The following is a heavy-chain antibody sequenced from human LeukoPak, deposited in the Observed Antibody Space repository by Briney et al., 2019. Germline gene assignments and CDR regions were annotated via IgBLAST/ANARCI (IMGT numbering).Heavy chain of an antibody. J-gene: IGHJ4*02. Sequence: SETLSLTCTVSGGSISSYYWSWIRQPPGKGLEWIGYIYYSGSTNYNPSLKSRVTISVDTSKNQFSPKLSSVTAADTAVYYCARLQIAAAGKGYFGYWGQGTLVTVSS. CDR3: ARLQIAAAGKGYFGY. D-gene: IGHD6-13*01. V-gene: IGHV4-59*08. CDR1: GGSISSYY. CDR2: IYYSGST.